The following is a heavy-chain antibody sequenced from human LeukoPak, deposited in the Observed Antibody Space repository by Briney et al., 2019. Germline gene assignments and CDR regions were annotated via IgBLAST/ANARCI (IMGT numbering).Heavy chain of an antibody. J-gene: IGHJ4*02. V-gene: IGHV4-59*01. D-gene: IGHD4-17*01. CDR2: IYYSGST. CDR1: GGSISSYY. CDR3: ARDNYGDYDY. Sequence: SETLSLTCTVSGGSISSYYWSWIREPPGKGLEWIGYIYYSGSTNYNPSLKSRVTISVDTSKNQFSLKLSSVTAADTAVYYCARDNYGDYDYWGQGTLVTVSS.